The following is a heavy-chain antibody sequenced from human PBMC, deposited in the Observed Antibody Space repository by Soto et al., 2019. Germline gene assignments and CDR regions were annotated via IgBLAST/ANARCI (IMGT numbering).Heavy chain of an antibody. J-gene: IGHJ4*02. CDR1: GFTFSSYA. V-gene: IGHV3-23*01. CDR2: ISGSGGST. CDR3: AKDPGIAVAGTGVRDYYFDY. Sequence: GGSLRLSCAASGFTFSSYAMSWVRQAPGKGLEWVSAISGSGGSTYYADSVKGRFTISRDNSKNTLYLQMNSLRAEDTAVYYCAKDPGIAVAGTGVRDYYFDYWGQGTLVTVSS. D-gene: IGHD6-19*01.